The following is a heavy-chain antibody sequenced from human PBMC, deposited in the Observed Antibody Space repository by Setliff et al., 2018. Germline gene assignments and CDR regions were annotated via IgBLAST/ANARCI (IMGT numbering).Heavy chain of an antibody. D-gene: IGHD1-7*01. CDR1: GFSLTTSGTC. CDR3: ARSRYELPHYYFDY. CDR2: IDWDGDK. Sequence: ESGPTLEPTQTLTLTCTFSGFSLTTSGTCVTWIRQPPGKALEWLARIDWDGDKYYNTSLRTRLTLSKDTSKNQVFLTMTNMDPVDTATYYCARSRYELPHYYFDYWGQGILVTVSS. V-gene: IGHV2-70*11. J-gene: IGHJ4*02.